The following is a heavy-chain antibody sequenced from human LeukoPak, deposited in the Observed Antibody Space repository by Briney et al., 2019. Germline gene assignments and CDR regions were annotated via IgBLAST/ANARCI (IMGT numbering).Heavy chain of an antibody. CDR2: INHSGST. Sequence: SETLFLTCTVSGGSISSSSYYWGWIRQPPGKGLEWIGEINHSGSTNYNPSLKSRVTISVDTSKNQFSLKLTSVTAADTAVYYCARAPMVRGVVITYNWFDPWGQGTLVTVSS. CDR1: GGSISSSSYY. D-gene: IGHD3-10*01. J-gene: IGHJ5*02. CDR3: ARAPMVRGVVITYNWFDP. V-gene: IGHV4-39*07.